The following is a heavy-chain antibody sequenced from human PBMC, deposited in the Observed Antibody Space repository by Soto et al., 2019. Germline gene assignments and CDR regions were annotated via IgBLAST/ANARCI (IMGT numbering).Heavy chain of an antibody. CDR3: ARRRNRADY. CDR2: IKQDGSEK. Sequence: GGSLRLSCAASGFTFSIYWMSWVRQAPGKGLEWVANIKQDGSEKYYVDSVKGRFTISRDNAKNSLYLQMNSLRAEDTAVYYCARRRNRADYWGQGTLVTVPQ. V-gene: IGHV3-7*05. J-gene: IGHJ4*02. CDR1: GFTFSIYW.